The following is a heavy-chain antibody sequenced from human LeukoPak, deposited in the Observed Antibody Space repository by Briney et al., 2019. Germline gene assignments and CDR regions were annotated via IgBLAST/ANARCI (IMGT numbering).Heavy chain of an antibody. CDR1: GYTFTSYD. D-gene: IGHD3-10*01. CDR3: ARKRRYYYGSGSYYAAFDI. Sequence: ASVKVSCKASGYTFTSYDINWVRQATGQGLEWMGWMNPNSGNTGYAQKFQGRVTITRNTSISTAYMELSSLRSEDTAVYYCARKRRYYYGSGSYYAAFDIWGQGTMVTVSS. J-gene: IGHJ3*02. CDR2: MNPNSGNT. V-gene: IGHV1-8*03.